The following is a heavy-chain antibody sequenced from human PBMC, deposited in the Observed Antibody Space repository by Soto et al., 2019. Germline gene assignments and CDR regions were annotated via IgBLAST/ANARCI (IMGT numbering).Heavy chain of an antibody. CDR1: GFTFDSYA. V-gene: IGHV3-23*01. CDR3: AKGPAPYYYYGVDV. J-gene: IGHJ6*02. CDR2: ISVNGHDT. Sequence: SLRLSCAASGFTFDSYAMSWVRQAPGKGLEWVSAISVNGHDTYYADSVKGRFTISRDNSKNTLYLQTNSLRAEDTAVYYCAKGPAPYYYYGVDVWGQGTAVTVSS.